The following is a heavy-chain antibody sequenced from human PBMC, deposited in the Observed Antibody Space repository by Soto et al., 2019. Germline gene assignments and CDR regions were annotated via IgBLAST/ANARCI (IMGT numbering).Heavy chain of an antibody. V-gene: IGHV3-9*01. CDR1: GFTFDDYG. J-gene: IGHJ4*02. CDR2: ISWDSSII. D-gene: IGHD1-26*01. CDR3: ARGVTAGVDY. Sequence: GGSLRLFCAASGFTFDDYGMHWVRLVPGKGLEWVAAISWDSSIIDYVDSVKGRFTISRDNARSSLYLQMNSLRPEDTAFYYCARGVTAGVDYWGQGTLVTVSS.